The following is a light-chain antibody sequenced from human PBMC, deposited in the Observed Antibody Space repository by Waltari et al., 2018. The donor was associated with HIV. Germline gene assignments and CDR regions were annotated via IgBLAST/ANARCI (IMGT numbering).Light chain of an antibody. Sequence: QTVVTQEPSLTVSPGGTVTLTCASGTGAVTSGYYPNWFQQKPGQAPRALIYSTSNKHPGTPARFSGSLLGGKAALTLSGVQPEDEAEYYCLLYYGGAWVFGGGTKLTVL. J-gene: IGLJ3*02. CDR2: STS. CDR3: LLYYGGAWV. CDR1: TGAVTSGYY. V-gene: IGLV7-43*01.